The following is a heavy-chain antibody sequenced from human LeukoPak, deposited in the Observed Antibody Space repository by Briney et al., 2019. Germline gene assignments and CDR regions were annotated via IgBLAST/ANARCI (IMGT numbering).Heavy chain of an antibody. J-gene: IGHJ4*02. CDR2: ISSSGSTI. CDR1: GFTFSYYY. CDR3: ARESEFLYLAESTDFFDY. D-gene: IGHD5/OR15-5a*01. Sequence: GGSLRLSCAASGFTFSYYYMSWIRQAPGKALEGGSYISSSGSTIYYADSVKGRFTISRDNAKSSLYLQMNSLRAEDTAVYYCARESEFLYLAESTDFFDYWGQGTLVTVSS. V-gene: IGHV3-11*01.